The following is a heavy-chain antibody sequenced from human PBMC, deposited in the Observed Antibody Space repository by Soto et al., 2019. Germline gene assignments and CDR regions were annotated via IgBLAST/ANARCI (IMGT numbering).Heavy chain of an antibody. Sequence: GSLRLSCAASGFTFSSYAMNWVRQAPGKGLEWVSSISSSSSYIYYADSVKGRFTISRDNAKNSLYLQMNSLRAEDTAVYYCARVPLPLYGDYGWFDPWGQGTLVTVSS. CDR3: ARVPLPLYGDYGWFDP. D-gene: IGHD4-17*01. CDR1: GFTFSSYA. V-gene: IGHV3-21*01. CDR2: ISSSSSYI. J-gene: IGHJ5*02.